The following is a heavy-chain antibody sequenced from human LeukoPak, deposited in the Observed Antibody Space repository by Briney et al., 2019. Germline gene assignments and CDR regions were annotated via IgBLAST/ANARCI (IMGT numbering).Heavy chain of an antibody. J-gene: IGHJ5*02. CDR2: IYHSGST. CDR1: GYSISSGYY. D-gene: IGHD3-3*01. V-gene: IGHV4-38-2*01. CDR3: ARHNPLTYYDFWSGPINWFDP. Sequence: SETLSLTCAVSGYSISSGYYWGWIRQPPGKGLEWIGSIYHSGSTYYNPSLKSRVTISVDTSKNQFSLKLSSVIAADTAVYYCARHNPLTYYDFWSGPINWFDPWGQGTLVTVSS.